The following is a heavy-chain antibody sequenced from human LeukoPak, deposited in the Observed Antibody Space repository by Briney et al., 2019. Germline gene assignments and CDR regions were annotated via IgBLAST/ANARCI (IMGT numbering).Heavy chain of an antibody. Sequence: NSSETLSLTCTVSGASISGHYLTWLPQPPGKGLEWIGYISRIGSTNYNPSLKSRVTISVDTSKNQFSLKLTSVTAADTAVYYCARDRISINALDMWGQGTMVTVSS. CDR2: ISRIGST. J-gene: IGHJ3*02. D-gene: IGHD1-14*01. CDR1: GASISGHY. CDR3: ARDRISINALDM. V-gene: IGHV4-59*11.